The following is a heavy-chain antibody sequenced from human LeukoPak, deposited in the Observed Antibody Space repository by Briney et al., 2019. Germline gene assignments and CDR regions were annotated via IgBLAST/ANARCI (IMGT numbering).Heavy chain of an antibody. J-gene: IGHJ6*03. CDR3: ARGGLRLYYYYYYYMDV. Sequence: ASVTVSCTASGYTFTSYDINWVRQATGQGLEWVGWMNPNSGNTGYAQKFQGRVTITRNTSISTAYMELSSLRSEDTAVYYCARGGLRLYYYYYYYMDVWGKGTTVTVSS. D-gene: IGHD3-16*01. V-gene: IGHV1-8*03. CDR1: GYTFTSYD. CDR2: MNPNSGNT.